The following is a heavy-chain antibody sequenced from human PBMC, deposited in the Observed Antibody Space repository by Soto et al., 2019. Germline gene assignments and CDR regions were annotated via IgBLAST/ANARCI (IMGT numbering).Heavy chain of an antibody. V-gene: IGHV4-30-4*01. D-gene: IGHD4-17*01. CDR1: GGSISSVDYY. Sequence: ASETMSLTCTVSGGSISSVDYYWSWIRQPPGKGLEWIGYIYYSGSTYYNRSLKSRVTISVDTSKSQFSLKLSSVTAADTAVYYCARVDYGAYYCFDPGGQGSLVTVSS. CDR2: IYYSGST. CDR3: ARVDYGAYYCFDP. J-gene: IGHJ5*02.